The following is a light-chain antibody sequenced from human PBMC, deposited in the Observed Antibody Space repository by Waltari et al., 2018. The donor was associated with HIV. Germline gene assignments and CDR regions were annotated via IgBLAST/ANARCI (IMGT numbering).Light chain of an antibody. V-gene: IGKV3-20*01. CDR1: QIVSSAN. J-gene: IGKJ1*01. CDR2: GAS. CDR3: HQYANSPET. Sequence: EIVLTQSPGTLSLSPGETVTLSCRASQIVSSANLAWYQHKPGQSPRLLIYGASTRATAVPDRFSGSGFGTHFTLTISSLEPEDFAVYYCHQYANSPETFGQGARVEIK.